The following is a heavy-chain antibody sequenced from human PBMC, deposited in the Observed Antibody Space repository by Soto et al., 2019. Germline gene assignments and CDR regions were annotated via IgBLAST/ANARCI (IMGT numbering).Heavy chain of an antibody. V-gene: IGHV1-3*01. CDR1: GYTFTSYA. CDR2: INAGNGNT. CDR3: ARGGPDYGDFDY. D-gene: IGHD4-17*01. Sequence: QVQLVQSGAEVKKPGASVKVSCKASGYTFTSYAMHWVRQAPGQRLEWMGWINAGNGNTKYSQKFQGRVTITRDTSASTAYMELSSLRSEDTAVYYCARGGPDYGDFDYWGQRNLVTVSS. J-gene: IGHJ4*02.